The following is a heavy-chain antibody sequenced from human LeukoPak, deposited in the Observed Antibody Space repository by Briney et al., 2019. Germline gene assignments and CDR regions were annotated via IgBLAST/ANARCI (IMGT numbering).Heavy chain of an antibody. Sequence: SETLSLTCTVSGGSISSNYWNWLRQPPGKGLEWIGYIYYSGSTNYSPSLKSRVTISVDTSKNQFSLKLSSVTAADTAVYYCARGDSGTFLFDYWGQGTLVTVSS. CDR3: ARGDSGTFLFDY. CDR1: GGSISSNY. CDR2: IYYSGST. D-gene: IGHD1-26*01. J-gene: IGHJ4*02. V-gene: IGHV4-59*01.